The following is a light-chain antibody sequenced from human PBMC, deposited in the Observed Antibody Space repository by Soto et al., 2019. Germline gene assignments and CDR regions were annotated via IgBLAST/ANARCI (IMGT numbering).Light chain of an antibody. Sequence: EIVLTQSPAALSLSPGERATLSGRASQSVSSYLAWYQQKPGQAPRLLIYDASNRATGIPARFSGSGSGTDFTLTISSLEPEEFAVYYCQQRSNWPGFTFGPGTKVDIK. CDR1: QSVSSY. V-gene: IGKV3-11*01. CDR2: DAS. CDR3: QQRSNWPGFT. J-gene: IGKJ3*01.